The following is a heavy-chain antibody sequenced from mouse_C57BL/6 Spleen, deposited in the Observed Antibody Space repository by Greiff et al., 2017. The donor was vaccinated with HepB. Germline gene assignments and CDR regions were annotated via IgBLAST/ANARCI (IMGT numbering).Heavy chain of an antibody. J-gene: IGHJ4*01. CDR3: ARQEGMYAMDY. Sequence: VQLQQSGPELVKPGASVKISCKASGYAFSSSWMNWVKQRPGKGLEWIGRIYPGDGDTNYNGKFKGKATLTADKSSSTAYMQLSSLTSEDSAVYCCARQEGMYAMDYWGQGTSVTVSS. D-gene: IGHD3-3*01. V-gene: IGHV1-82*01. CDR2: IYPGDGDT. CDR1: GYAFSSSW.